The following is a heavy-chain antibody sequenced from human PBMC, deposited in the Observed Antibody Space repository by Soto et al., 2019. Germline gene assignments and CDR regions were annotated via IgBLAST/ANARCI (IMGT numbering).Heavy chain of an antibody. CDR3: ARLSGCGGGSCYLPDY. D-gene: IGHD2-15*01. CDR1: GYTFTSCG. J-gene: IGHJ4*02. Sequence: QVQLVQSGAEVKKPGASVKVSCKASGYTFTSCGIAWVRQAPGQGLEWMGWISAYNGNTIYPQEFQGRVTMTTDTSTSTAYMEVGTLRSDDTAMYYCARLSGCGGGSCYLPDYWGQGTLVTVSS. CDR2: ISAYNGNT. V-gene: IGHV1-18*01.